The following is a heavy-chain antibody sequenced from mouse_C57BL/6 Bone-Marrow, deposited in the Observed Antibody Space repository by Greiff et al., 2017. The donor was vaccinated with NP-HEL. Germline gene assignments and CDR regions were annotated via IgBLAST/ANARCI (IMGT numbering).Heavy chain of an antibody. J-gene: IGHJ3*01. V-gene: IGHV1-19*01. Sequence: VQLKQSGPVLVKPGASVKMSCKASGYTFTDYYMNWVKQSHGKSLEWIGVINPYNGGTSYNQKFKGKATLTVDKSSSTAYMELNSLTSEDSAVYYCARGGYPFAYWGQGTLVTVSA. D-gene: IGHD2-2*01. CDR3: ARGGYPFAY. CDR1: GYTFTDYY. CDR2: INPYNGGT.